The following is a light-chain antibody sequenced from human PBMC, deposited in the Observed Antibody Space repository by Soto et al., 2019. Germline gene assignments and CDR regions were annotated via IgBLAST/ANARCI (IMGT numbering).Light chain of an antibody. CDR1: QGINNH. Sequence: DIQVTQSPSFLSASVGDRITITCRASQGINNHLAWYQQKPGKAPKLLIYAAFTLQRGVPSRFSGSGSGAEFTLTISSLQPDDFASYYCQQLNYYPLTFGGETTVEI. CDR3: QQLNYYPLT. J-gene: IGKJ4*01. V-gene: IGKV1-9*01. CDR2: AAF.